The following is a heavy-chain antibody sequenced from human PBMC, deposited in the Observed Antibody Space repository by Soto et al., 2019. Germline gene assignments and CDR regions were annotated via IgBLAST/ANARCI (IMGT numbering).Heavy chain of an antibody. D-gene: IGHD3-10*01. CDR2: IYSGGSS. CDR3: ARLGPYGSESYSFRYNWFDP. J-gene: IGHJ5*02. CDR1: GFTVSSSH. Sequence: GGSLRLSCTTSGFTVSSSHMTWVRQAPGKGLEWVSVIYSGGSSYYAVSVQGRFTISRDNSKNTVYLQMNSLRGEDTAMYYCARLGPYGSESYSFRYNWFDP. V-gene: IGHV3-53*01.